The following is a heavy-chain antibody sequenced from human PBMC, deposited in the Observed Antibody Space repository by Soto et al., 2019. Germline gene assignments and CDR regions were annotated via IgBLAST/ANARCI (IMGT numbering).Heavy chain of an antibody. D-gene: IGHD3-10*01. V-gene: IGHV3-9*01. Sequence: EVQLVESGGDLVQPGRSLRLSCAASGFNFTDYGMHWVRQAPGKGLEWVSSISWNSVSIGYADSVKGRFTISRDNAKNSLYLQMNTLRAEDTALYYCAKDMENGYNPYYYYGMDVWGQGTTVTVS. CDR2: ISWNSVSI. CDR1: GFNFTDYG. J-gene: IGHJ6*02. CDR3: AKDMENGYNPYYYYGMDV.